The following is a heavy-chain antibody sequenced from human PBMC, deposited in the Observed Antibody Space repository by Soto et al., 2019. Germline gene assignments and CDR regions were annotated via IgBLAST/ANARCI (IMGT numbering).Heavy chain of an antibody. CDR2: IYYSGST. V-gene: IGHV4-59*01. CDR3: ARGGRVLMVYALDY. D-gene: IGHD2-8*01. Sequence: SETLSLTCTVSGGSISSYYCIWGRHPPGKGLEWIGYIYYSGSTNYNPSLKSRVTISVDTSKNQFSLKLSSVTAADTAVYYCARGGRVLMVYALDYWGQGTLVTVSS. CDR1: GGSISSYY. J-gene: IGHJ4*02.